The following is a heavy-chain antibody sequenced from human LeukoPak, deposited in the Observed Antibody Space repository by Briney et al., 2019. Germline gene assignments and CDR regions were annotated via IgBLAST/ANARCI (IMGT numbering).Heavy chain of an antibody. J-gene: IGHJ3*02. V-gene: IGHV3-21*01. CDR1: GFTFSSYS. CDR2: ISSSSSYR. D-gene: IGHD3-22*01. CDR3: ARDIGVRGYYYEVDAFDI. Sequence: GGSLRLSCAASGFTFSSYSMNWVRQAPGKGLEWVSSISSSSSYRYYGDSVKGRFTISRDNAKNSLFLQMNSLRAEDTAVYYCARDIGVRGYYYEVDAFDIWGQGTMVTVSS.